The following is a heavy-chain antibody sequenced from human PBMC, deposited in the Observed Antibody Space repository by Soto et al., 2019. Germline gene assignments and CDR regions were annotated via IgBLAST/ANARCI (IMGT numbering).Heavy chain of an antibody. CDR3: AKSFSSWYRLRDF. CDR2: IGTGGDT. D-gene: IGHD6-13*01. Sequence: GGSLRLSCAASGFTFSTYDMHWVRQARGKGLEWVSAIGTGGDTYYPDSVKGRFTISREISKNSLYLQMNSLRADDTAVYYCAKSFSSWYRLRDFWGQGTPVTVSS. J-gene: IGHJ4*02. CDR1: GFTFSTYD. V-gene: IGHV3-13*01.